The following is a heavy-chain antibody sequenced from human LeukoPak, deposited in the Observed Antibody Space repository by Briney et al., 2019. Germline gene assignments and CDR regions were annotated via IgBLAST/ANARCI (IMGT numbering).Heavy chain of an antibody. CDR3: ARDLGSGWYGSGFGFDY. CDR1: GGSISTSNSY. CDR2: IYYTGNT. Sequence: SETLSLTCTVSGGSISTSNSYWGWIRQPPGKGLEWIGSIYYTGNTYYKASLKSRVIISVDTSKNQFSLSLTSVTAADTAVYYCARDLGSGWYGSGFGFDYWGQGTLVTVSS. J-gene: IGHJ4*02. D-gene: IGHD6-19*01. V-gene: IGHV4-39*07.